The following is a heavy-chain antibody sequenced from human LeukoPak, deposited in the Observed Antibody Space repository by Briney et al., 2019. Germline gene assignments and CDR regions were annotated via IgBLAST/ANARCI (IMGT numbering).Heavy chain of an antibody. D-gene: IGHD3-10*01. V-gene: IGHV1-46*01. CDR2: INPSGGST. CDR3: ARGPSITMVRGGQWYYYMDV. Sequence: ASVKVSCKASGYTFTSYYIHWVRQAPGQELEWMGLINPSGGSTNYAQKFQGGVTMTRDTSTSTVYMELSSLRSEDTAVYYCARGPSITMVRGGQWYYYMDVWGKGTTVTISS. J-gene: IGHJ6*03. CDR1: GYTFTSYY.